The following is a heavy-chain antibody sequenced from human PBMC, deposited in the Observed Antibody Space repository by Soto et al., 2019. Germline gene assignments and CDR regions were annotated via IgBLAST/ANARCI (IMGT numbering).Heavy chain of an antibody. CDR2: IYYSGST. J-gene: IGHJ5*02. CDR1: GGSISSGGYY. V-gene: IGHV4-31*03. Sequence: QVQLQESGPGLVKPSQTLSLTCTVSGGSISSGGYYWSWIRQHPGKGLEWIGYIYYSGSTYYNPSLKSRVTISVDTSKNQFSLKLSSVTAADTAVYYCARDSPDTGDSGSYSANWFDPWGQGTLVTVSS. D-gene: IGHD1-26*01. CDR3: ARDSPDTGDSGSYSANWFDP.